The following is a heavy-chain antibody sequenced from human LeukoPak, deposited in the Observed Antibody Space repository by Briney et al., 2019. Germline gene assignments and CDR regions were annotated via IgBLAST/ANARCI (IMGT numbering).Heavy chain of an antibody. Sequence: PGRSLRLSCAASGFTFSSYGTHWVRQAPGKGLEWVAVISYDGSNKYYADSVKGRFTISRDNSKNTLYLQMNSLRAEDTAVYYCAKEGAGWNYYGSNWFDPWGQGTLVTVSS. V-gene: IGHV3-30*18. D-gene: IGHD3-10*01. CDR3: AKEGAGWNYYGSNWFDP. CDR2: ISYDGSNK. J-gene: IGHJ5*02. CDR1: GFTFSSYG.